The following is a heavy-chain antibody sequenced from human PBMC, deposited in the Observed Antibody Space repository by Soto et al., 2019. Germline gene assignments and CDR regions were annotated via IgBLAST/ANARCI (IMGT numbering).Heavy chain of an antibody. V-gene: IGHV4-39*01. Sequence: QLQLQESGPGLVKPSETLSLTCPVSGGSISSSSYYWGWIRQPPGKGLEWIGSIYYSGSTYYNPSLKSRVTISVDTSKNQFSLKLSSVTAADTAVYYCARHGYVVTIFGVVTLNWFDPWGQGTLVTVSS. CDR2: IYYSGST. CDR3: ARHGYVVTIFGVVTLNWFDP. D-gene: IGHD3-3*01. CDR1: GGSISSSSYY. J-gene: IGHJ5*02.